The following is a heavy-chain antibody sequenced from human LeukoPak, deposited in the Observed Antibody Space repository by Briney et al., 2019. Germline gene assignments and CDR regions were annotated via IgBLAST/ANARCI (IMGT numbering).Heavy chain of an antibody. CDR1: GFTFSSYA. D-gene: IGHD3-10*01. CDR3: GKYRYYGSGSYRDAFDI. J-gene: IGHJ3*02. V-gene: IGHV3-23*01. Sequence: GGSLRLSCAASGFTFSSYAMSWVRQAPGKGLEWVSAISGSGGSTYYADSVKGRFTISRDNSKNTLYLQMNSLRAEDTAVYYCGKYRYYGSGSYRDAFDIWGQGTMVTVSS. CDR2: ISGSGGST.